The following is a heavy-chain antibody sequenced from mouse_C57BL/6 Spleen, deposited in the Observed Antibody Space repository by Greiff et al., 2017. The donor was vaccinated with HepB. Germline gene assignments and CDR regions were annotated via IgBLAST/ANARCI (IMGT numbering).Heavy chain of an antibody. Sequence: QVQLQQPGAELVKPGASVKLSCKASGYTFTSYWMHWVKQRPGRGLEWIGRIDPNSGGTKYNEKFKSKATLTVDKPSSTAYMQLSSLTSEDSAVYYCAISPIYDGYYEAWFAYWGQGTLVTVSA. CDR2: IDPNSGGT. J-gene: IGHJ3*01. CDR1: GYTFTSYW. D-gene: IGHD2-3*01. CDR3: AISPIYDGYYEAWFAY. V-gene: IGHV1-72*01.